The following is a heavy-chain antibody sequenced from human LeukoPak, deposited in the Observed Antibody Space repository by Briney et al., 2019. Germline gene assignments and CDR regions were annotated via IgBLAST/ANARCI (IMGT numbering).Heavy chain of an antibody. Sequence: PGGSLRLSCVGSGFTVSDNYMNWVRQTPGKGLEWVSVIYTTEQTYYADSVKGRFTISRDNSKNTLYLQMNSLRAEDTAVYYCARDGAPLGGYYTGEAFDIWGQGTMVTVSS. J-gene: IGHJ3*02. CDR3: ARDGAPLGGYYTGEAFDI. CDR1: GFTVSDNY. CDR2: IYTTEQT. V-gene: IGHV3-53*01. D-gene: IGHD3-3*01.